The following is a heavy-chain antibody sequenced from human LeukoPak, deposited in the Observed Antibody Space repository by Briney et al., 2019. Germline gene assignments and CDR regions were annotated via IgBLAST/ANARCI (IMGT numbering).Heavy chain of an antibody. J-gene: IGHJ6*03. D-gene: IGHD2-2*02. CDR3: ARDGAQRYCSSTSCSTSYYYYMDV. CDR2: IYYSGST. CDR1: GGSISSSSYY. V-gene: IGHV4-39*07. Sequence: PSETLSLTCTVSGGSISSSSYYWGWIRQPPGKGLEWIGSIYYSGSTYYNPSLKSRVTISVDTSKNQFSLKLSSVTAADTAVYYCARDGAQRYCSSTSCSTSYYYYMDVWGKGTTVTVSS.